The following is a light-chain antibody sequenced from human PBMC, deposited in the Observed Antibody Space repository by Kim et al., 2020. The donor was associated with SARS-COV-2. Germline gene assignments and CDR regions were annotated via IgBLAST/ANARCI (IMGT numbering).Light chain of an antibody. J-gene: IGLJ3*02. CDR3: SSYATGRTWV. Sequence: GQSITISCTGTSRDIGAYNYVSWYQQHPGKAPKLRISDVNRRPSGISNRFSASKSGNTASLTISGLQAEDEADYYCSSYATGRTWVFGGGTQLTVL. CDR1: SRDIGAYNY. CDR2: DVN. V-gene: IGLV2-14*03.